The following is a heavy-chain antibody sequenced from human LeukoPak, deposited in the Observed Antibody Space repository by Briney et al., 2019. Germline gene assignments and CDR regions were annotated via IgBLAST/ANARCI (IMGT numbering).Heavy chain of an antibody. CDR3: ATANPSYYDFWSGYHRV. CDR2: FDPEDGET. CDR1: GYTLTELS. V-gene: IGHV1-24*01. Sequence: ASVKVSCKLSGYTLTELSMHWVRQAPGKGLEWMGGFDPEDGETIYAQKFQGRVTMTEDTSTATAYMELSSLRSEDTAVYYCATANPSYYDFWSGYHRVWGQGTLVTVSS. J-gene: IGHJ4*02. D-gene: IGHD3-3*01.